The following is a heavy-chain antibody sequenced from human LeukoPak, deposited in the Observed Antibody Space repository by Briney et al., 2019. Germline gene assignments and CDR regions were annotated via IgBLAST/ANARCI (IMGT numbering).Heavy chain of an antibody. V-gene: IGHV1-2*02. D-gene: IGHD1-26*01. Sequence: ASVKVSCKASGYTFTDPYMHWVRQAPGQGLEWMGWINPNSGGTNYAQKFQGRVTMTRDTSINTAYMELSGLRSDDTAVYYCARDNSVGVTAGYWGQGTLVTVSS. CDR2: INPNSGGT. J-gene: IGHJ4*02. CDR3: ARDNSVGVTAGY. CDR1: GYTFTDPY.